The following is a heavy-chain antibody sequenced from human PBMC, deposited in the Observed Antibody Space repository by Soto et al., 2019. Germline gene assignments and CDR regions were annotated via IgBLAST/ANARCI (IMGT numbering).Heavy chain of an antibody. J-gene: IGHJ4*02. CDR3: AHSSRTYDYIWGSYRLGGFDY. V-gene: IGHV2-5*02. CDR1: GFSLRTSGVG. D-gene: IGHD3-16*02. Sequence: QITLKVSGPTLVKPTQTLTLTCTFSGFSLRTSGVGVGWIRQPPGEALEWLALIYWDDDKRYSPSLKSRLTLTKDTSRNQVVLTMTNMDPVDTATYYCAHSSRTYDYIWGSYRLGGFDYWGLGALVTVSS. CDR2: IYWDDDK.